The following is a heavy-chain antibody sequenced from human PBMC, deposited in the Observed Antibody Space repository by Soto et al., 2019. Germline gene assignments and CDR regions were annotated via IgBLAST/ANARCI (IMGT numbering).Heavy chain of an antibody. CDR3: ARQDGDYSY. J-gene: IGHJ4*02. Sequence: QVQLQESGPGLVKPSETLSLTCTVSGGSISSYYWSWIRQPPGKGLEWIGYIYYSGSTNYNPTLKSRVTISVDTSKNQFSLKLSSGTAADTAVYYCARQDGDYSYWGQGTLVTVSS. CDR1: GGSISSYY. CDR2: IYYSGST. D-gene: IGHD4-17*01. V-gene: IGHV4-59*08.